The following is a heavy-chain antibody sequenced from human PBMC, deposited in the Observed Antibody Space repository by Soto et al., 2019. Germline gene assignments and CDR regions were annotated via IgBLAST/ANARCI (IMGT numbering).Heavy chain of an antibody. CDR3: ARVGYNDYENDY. CDR1: GFSLSSYW. V-gene: IGHV3-7*05. J-gene: IGHJ4*02. D-gene: IGHD5-12*01. Sequence: GGSLRLSCAASGFSLSSYWMTWVRQAPGKGLEWVANINQDASNKNYMDSVKGRLTISRDNAKNSVYLQMNSLRVEDTAVYSCARVGYNDYENDYWGQGT. CDR2: INQDASNK.